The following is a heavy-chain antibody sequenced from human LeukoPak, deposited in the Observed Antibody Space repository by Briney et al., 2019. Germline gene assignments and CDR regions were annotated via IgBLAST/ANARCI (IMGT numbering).Heavy chain of an antibody. Sequence: VASVTVSFKASGYTFTSYDINWVRQATGQGLEWMGWMNLNSGNTGYAQKFQGRVTMTRNTSTSTAYMELSSLRSEDTAVYYCARGWRVPTMVRGVMTKGDYWGQGTLVTVSS. CDR1: GYTFTSYD. D-gene: IGHD3-10*01. J-gene: IGHJ4*02. V-gene: IGHV1-8*01. CDR2: MNLNSGNT. CDR3: ARGWRVPTMVRGVMTKGDY.